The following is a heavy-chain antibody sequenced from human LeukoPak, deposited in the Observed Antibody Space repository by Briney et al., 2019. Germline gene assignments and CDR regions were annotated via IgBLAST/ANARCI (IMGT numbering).Heavy chain of an antibody. CDR3: ARGFRVTPPYWYYGMDV. D-gene: IGHD3-10*01. J-gene: IGHJ6*02. Sequence: ASVKVSCKASGYTFTSYDINWVRQATGQGLEWMGWMNPNSGNTGYAQKFQGRVTMTRNTSISTACMELSSLRSEDTAVYYCARGFRVTPPYWYYGMDVWGQGTTVTVSS. CDR1: GYTFTSYD. V-gene: IGHV1-8*01. CDR2: MNPNSGNT.